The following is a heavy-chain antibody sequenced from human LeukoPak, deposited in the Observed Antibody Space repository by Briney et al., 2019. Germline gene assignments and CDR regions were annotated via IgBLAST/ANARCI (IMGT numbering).Heavy chain of an antibody. Sequence: SETLSLTCTVSGGSISSGGYYWRWLRQPPGKGLEWIGYIYYSGSTNYNPSLKSRVTISVDTSKNQFSLKLSSVTAADTAVYYCARISSRGRYYYYMDVWGKGTTVTVSS. V-gene: IGHV4-61*08. D-gene: IGHD6-13*01. J-gene: IGHJ6*03. CDR2: IYYSGST. CDR3: ARISSRGRYYYYMDV. CDR1: GGSISSGGYY.